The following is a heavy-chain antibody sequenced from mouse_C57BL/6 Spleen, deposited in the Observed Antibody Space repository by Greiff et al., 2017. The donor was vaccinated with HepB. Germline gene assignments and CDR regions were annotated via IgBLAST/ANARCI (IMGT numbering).Heavy chain of an antibody. V-gene: IGHV1-9*01. Sequence: QVQLQQSGAELMKPGASVKLSCKATGYTFTGYWIEWVKQRPGHGLEWIGEILPGSGSTNYNEKFKGKATFTADTSSNTAYMQLRSLTTEDSAIYYCAREARYYYGSSYPFYWYFDVWGTGTTVTVSS. CDR1: GYTFTGYW. CDR3: AREARYYYGSSYPFYWYFDV. CDR2: ILPGSGST. J-gene: IGHJ1*03. D-gene: IGHD1-1*01.